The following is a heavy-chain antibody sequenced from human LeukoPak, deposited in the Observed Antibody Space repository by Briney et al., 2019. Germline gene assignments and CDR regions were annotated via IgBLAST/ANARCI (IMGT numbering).Heavy chain of an antibody. V-gene: IGHV3-7*01. Sequence: PGGSLRLSCAASGFTFSSYWMSWVRQAPGKGPEWVANIKQDGSEKYYVDSVKGRFTISRDNAKNSLYLQMNSLRAEDTAVYYCARGTSYYDFWSGYFGAFDIWGQGTMVTVSS. D-gene: IGHD3-3*01. CDR2: IKQDGSEK. CDR3: ARGTSYYDFWSGYFGAFDI. J-gene: IGHJ3*02. CDR1: GFTFSSYW.